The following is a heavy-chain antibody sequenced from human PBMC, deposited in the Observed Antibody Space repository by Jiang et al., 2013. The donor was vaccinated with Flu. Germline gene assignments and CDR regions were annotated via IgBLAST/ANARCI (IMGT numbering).Heavy chain of an antibody. CDR3: ARASAPNFGSSPYDY. CDR1: GGSIGSYY. CDR2: IHYRAGT. Sequence: GSGLVKPSETLSLTCSVSGGSIGSYYWSWIRQPPGKGLEWVGAIHYRAGTDSNPSLKSRVTISVDTSKNEFSLKLISVTAADTAVYYCARASAPNFGSSPYDYWGQGILVTVSS. V-gene: IGHV4-59*01. D-gene: IGHD1-26*01. J-gene: IGHJ4*02.